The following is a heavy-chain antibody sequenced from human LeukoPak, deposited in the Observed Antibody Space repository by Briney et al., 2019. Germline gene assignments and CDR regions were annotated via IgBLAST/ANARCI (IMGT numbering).Heavy chain of an antibody. CDR1: GGSISTYS. D-gene: IGHD3-22*01. Sequence: SETLSLTCTVSGGSISTYSWSWIRQPPGKGLEWIAYMSSSGSTNYNPSLKSRVTMSVDTSKSQFSLHLSSVTAADTAVYYCAGYYYDNSGIDYWGQGTLVTVSS. V-gene: IGHV4-59*08. CDR3: AGYYYDNSGIDY. J-gene: IGHJ4*02. CDR2: MSSSGST.